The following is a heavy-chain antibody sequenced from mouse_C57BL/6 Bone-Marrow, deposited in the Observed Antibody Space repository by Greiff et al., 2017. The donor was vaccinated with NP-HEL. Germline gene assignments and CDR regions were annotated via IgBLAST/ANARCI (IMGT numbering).Heavy chain of an antibody. J-gene: IGHJ1*03. Sequence: EVMLVESGEGLVKPGGSLKLSCAASGFTFSSYAMSWVRQTPEKRLEWVAYISSGGDYIYYADTVKGRFTISRDNARNTLYLQMSSLKSEDTAMYYCTRGGLLLRSYWYFDVWGTGTTVTVSS. D-gene: IGHD1-1*01. CDR3: TRGGLLLRSYWYFDV. V-gene: IGHV5-9-1*02. CDR2: ISSGGDYI. CDR1: GFTFSSYA.